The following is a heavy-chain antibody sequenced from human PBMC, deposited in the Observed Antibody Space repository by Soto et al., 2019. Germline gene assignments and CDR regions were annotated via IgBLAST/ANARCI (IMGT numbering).Heavy chain of an antibody. CDR3: ALIKDCSRTDCYLSSFDP. V-gene: IGHV2-26*01. Sequence: QVTLKESDPVVVKPTETLTLTCTVSGFSLSNTRLGVSWIRQPPGKALEWLAHIFSNDETSYSTSLKNRLTIPKDTSRSQVVLTMTNVDPVASATYFCALIKDCSRTDCYLSSFDPWGQGTLVTVSS. D-gene: IGHD2-2*01. CDR1: GFSLSNTRLG. CDR2: IFSNDET. J-gene: IGHJ5*02.